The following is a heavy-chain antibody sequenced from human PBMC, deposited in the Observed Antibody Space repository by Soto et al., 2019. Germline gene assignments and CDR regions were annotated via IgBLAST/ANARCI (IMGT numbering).Heavy chain of an antibody. J-gene: IGHJ3*02. CDR2: IYYSGRT. CDR1: GGSISSYY. CDR3: ARGDPITIFGVVIPDAFDI. D-gene: IGHD3-3*01. Sequence: SETLSLTCTVSGGSISSYYWSWIRQPPGKGLEWIWYIYYSGRTYYNPSLKSRITISVDTSKNQFSLKLSSVTAADTAAYYCARGDPITIFGVVIPDAFDIWGQGTMVTVSS. V-gene: IGHV4-59*12.